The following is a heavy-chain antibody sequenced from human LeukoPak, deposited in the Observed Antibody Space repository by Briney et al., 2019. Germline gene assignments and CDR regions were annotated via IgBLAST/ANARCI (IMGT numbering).Heavy chain of an antibody. Sequence: SETLSLTCTVSGGSISSYYWSWIRQPAGKGLEWFGRIYTTGSTNYNPSLKSRVTMSVDTSKNQCSLKLSSVTAADTAVYYCARSMYSSSRGYYYYYMDVWGKGTTVTVSS. CDR1: GGSISSYY. J-gene: IGHJ6*03. V-gene: IGHV4-4*07. CDR3: ARSMYSSSRGYYYYYMDV. CDR2: IYTTGST. D-gene: IGHD6-6*01.